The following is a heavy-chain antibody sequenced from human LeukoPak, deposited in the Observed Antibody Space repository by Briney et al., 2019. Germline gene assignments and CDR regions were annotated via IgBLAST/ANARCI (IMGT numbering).Heavy chain of an antibody. J-gene: IGHJ4*02. CDR2: IDPGDSDT. D-gene: IGHD3-10*01. CDR1: GSIFASSW. Sequence: GASLQISCKGSGSIFASSWIAWVRQLPGKGLEWMGIIDPGDSDTRYSPSFQGQVTISADNSISTAFLQWSSLKASDTAMYYCARGPSGDYFDFWGQGTLVTVSS. V-gene: IGHV5-51*01. CDR3: ARGPSGDYFDF.